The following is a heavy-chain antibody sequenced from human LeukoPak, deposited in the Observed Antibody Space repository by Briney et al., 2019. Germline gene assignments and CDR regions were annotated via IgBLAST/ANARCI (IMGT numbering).Heavy chain of an antibody. V-gene: IGHV3-74*01. J-gene: IGHJ5*02. CDR2: INSDGSST. Sequence: GGSLRLSCAASGFTFSSYWMHWVRQAPGKGLVWVSRINSDGSSTSYADSVKGRFTISRDNAKNTLYLQMDSLRAEDTAVYYCARERGDPVAGTIWFDPWGQGTLVTVSS. CDR1: GFTFSSYW. CDR3: ARERGDPVAGTIWFDP. D-gene: IGHD6-19*01.